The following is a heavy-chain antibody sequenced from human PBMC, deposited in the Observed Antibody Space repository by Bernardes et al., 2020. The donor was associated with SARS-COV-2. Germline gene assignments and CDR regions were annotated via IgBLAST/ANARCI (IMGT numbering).Heavy chain of an antibody. CDR3: ARAPYYYDSSGYKGAFDY. Sequence: ASVKVSCKASGYTFTGYYMHWVRQAPGQGLEWMGWINPNSGGTNYAQKFQGRVTMTRDTSISTAYMELSRLRSDDTAVYYCARAPYYYDSSGYKGAFDYWGQGTLVTVSS. J-gene: IGHJ4*02. D-gene: IGHD3-22*01. V-gene: IGHV1-2*02. CDR2: INPNSGGT. CDR1: GYTFTGYY.